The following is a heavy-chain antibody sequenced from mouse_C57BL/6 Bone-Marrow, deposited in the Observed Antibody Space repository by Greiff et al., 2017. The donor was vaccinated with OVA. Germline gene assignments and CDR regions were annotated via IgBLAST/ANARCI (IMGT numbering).Heavy chain of an antibody. V-gene: IGHV1-64*01. CDR3: ARRDYGSSYGYFDY. Sequence: QVQLKQPGAELVKPGASVKLSCKASGYTFTSYWMHWVKQRPGQGLEWIGMIHPNSGSTNYNEKFKSKATLTVDKSSSTAYMQLSSLTSEDSAVYYCARRDYGSSYGYFDYWGQGTTLTVSS. CDR1: GYTFTSYW. D-gene: IGHD1-1*01. J-gene: IGHJ2*01. CDR2: IHPNSGST.